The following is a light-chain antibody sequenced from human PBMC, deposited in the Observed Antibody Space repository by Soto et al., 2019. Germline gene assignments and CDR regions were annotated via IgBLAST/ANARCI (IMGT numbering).Light chain of an antibody. Sequence: QSVLTQPPSVSGAPGQRVTISCTGSSSNIGAGYDVHWYQQLPGTAPKLLIYGNSNRPSGVPDRLSGSKSGTSASLAITGLQAEAEADYYCQSYDSSLSVVFGGGTKLTVL. CDR2: GNS. V-gene: IGLV1-40*01. CDR3: QSYDSSLSVV. J-gene: IGLJ2*01. CDR1: SSNIGAGYD.